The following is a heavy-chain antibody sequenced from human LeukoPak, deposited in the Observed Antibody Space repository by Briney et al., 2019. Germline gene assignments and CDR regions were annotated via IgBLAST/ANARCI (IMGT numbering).Heavy chain of an antibody. D-gene: IGHD4-17*01. CDR3: ARSRDGYYFDY. J-gene: IGHJ4*02. CDR1: GGSISSYY. V-gene: IGHV4-59*08. CDR2: IYYSGST. Sequence: QASETLSLTCTVSGGSISSYYWSWIRQPPGKGLEWIGYIYYSGSTNYNPSLRSRVTISVDTPKKHFSLKLSSVTAADTAVYYCARSRDGYYFDYWGPGTLVTVSS.